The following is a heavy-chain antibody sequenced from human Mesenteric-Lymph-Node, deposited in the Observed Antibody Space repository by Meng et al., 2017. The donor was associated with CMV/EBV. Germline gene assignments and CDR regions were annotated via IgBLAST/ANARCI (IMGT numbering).Heavy chain of an antibody. D-gene: IGHD3-9*01. J-gene: IGHJ4*02. CDR2: INHSGST. CDR1: GGSFSGYY. CDR3: ARGSSYDILTGYFDY. V-gene: IGHV4-34*01. Sequence: QVELYQWGAGLLKPSETLSVTCAVYGGSFSGYYWNWIRQSPEKGLEWIGEINHSGSTTYNPSFTSRIIISVDTSTNQISLNMSSVTAADTAVYYCARGSSYDILTGYFDYWGQGALVTVS.